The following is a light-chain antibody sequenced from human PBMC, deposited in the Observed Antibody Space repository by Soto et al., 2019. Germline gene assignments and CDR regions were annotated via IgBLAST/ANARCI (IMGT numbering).Light chain of an antibody. CDR2: EVT. CDR3: SSYTASSTRG. Sequence: QSALTQPASVSGSPGQSITISCTGSSSDVGGYNYVSWYQQYPGRAPKLMIYEVTNRPSGVSNRFSGSKSGNTASLTISGLQPEDEADYYCSSYTASSTRGFGGGTKLTVL. V-gene: IGLV2-14*01. CDR1: SSDVGGYNY. J-gene: IGLJ3*02.